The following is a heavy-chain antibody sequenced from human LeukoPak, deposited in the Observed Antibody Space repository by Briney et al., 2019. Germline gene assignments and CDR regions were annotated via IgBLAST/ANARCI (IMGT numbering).Heavy chain of an antibody. Sequence: ASVKVSCKASGYTFTGYYMHWVRQAPGQGLEWMGWTIPDSGDTNYAQRFQGRVTMTRDTSISTAYMELSGLRSDDTALYYCAKDYGAFCFDSWGQGTLVTVSS. CDR3: AKDYGAFCFDS. V-gene: IGHV1-2*02. CDR2: TIPDSGDT. CDR1: GYTFTGYY. D-gene: IGHD4-17*01. J-gene: IGHJ4*02.